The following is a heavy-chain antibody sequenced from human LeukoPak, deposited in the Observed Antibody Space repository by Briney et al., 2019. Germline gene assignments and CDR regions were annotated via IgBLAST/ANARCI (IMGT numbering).Heavy chain of an antibody. CDR1: GFTFSSYG. Sequence: PGGSLRLSCAASGFTFSSYGMHWVRQAPGKGLEWVAVISYDGSNKYYADSVKGRFTISRDNSKNTLYLQMNSLRAEDTAVYYCAKEARAGSMDYWGQGTLVTVSS. CDR3: AKEARAGSMDY. CDR2: ISYDGSNK. V-gene: IGHV3-30*18. D-gene: IGHD6-19*01. J-gene: IGHJ4*02.